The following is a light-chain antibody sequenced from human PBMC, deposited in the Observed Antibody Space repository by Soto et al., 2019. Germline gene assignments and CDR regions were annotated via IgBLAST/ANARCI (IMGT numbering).Light chain of an antibody. CDR3: QSYDSSLSGRDV. CDR1: SSNIWAGYD. Sequence: QSVLTQPPAVSGAPGQRATISCTGSSSNIWAGYDVHWYQQLPGTAPKLLIYGNSNRPSGVPDRFSGSKSGTSASLAITGLQAEDEADYYCQSYDSSLSGRDVFGTGTKLTVL. CDR2: GNS. J-gene: IGLJ1*01. V-gene: IGLV1-40*01.